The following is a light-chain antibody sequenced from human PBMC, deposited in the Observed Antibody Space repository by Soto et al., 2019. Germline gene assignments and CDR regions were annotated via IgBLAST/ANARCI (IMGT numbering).Light chain of an antibody. CDR1: STDVGGYNF. CDR2: EVT. J-gene: IGLJ1*01. V-gene: IGLV2-14*01. Sequence: QSVLTQPASVSGSLGQSITMSCTGTSTDVGGYNFVSWYQQHPDKAPKLLIYEVTNRPSGVSNRFSGSKSGNTASLTISGLQAEDEADYYRSSYTSTGTPVFGTGTKVTVL. CDR3: SSYTSTGTPV.